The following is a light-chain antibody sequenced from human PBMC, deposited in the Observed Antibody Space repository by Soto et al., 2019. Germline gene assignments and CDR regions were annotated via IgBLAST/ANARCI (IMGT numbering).Light chain of an antibody. V-gene: IGKV3-15*01. Sequence: EIVMTQSPATLSVSQGERATLSCRASESVSSNLAWYQQKPGQAPRLLIYGASTRATGVPARFSGSGSGTEFTLTSSSLQSEVFAVFYCQQYNKWPLTFGGGTKVELK. CDR3: QQYNKWPLT. CDR1: ESVSSN. CDR2: GAS. J-gene: IGKJ4*01.